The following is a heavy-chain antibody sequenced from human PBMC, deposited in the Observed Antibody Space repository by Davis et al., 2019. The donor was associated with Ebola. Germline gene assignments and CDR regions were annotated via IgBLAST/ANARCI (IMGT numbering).Heavy chain of an antibody. CDR2: IYYSGST. CDR1: GGSISTHY. CDR3: ARVTARNWRNFDY. J-gene: IGHJ4*02. Sequence: SETLSLTCTVSGGSISTHYWSWIRQPPGKGLEWIGYIYYSGSTNYNPSLKSRVTISVDTSKNQFSLKLSSVTAADTAVYYCARVTARNWRNFDYWGQGTLVTVSS. D-gene: IGHD1-1*01. V-gene: IGHV4-59*08.